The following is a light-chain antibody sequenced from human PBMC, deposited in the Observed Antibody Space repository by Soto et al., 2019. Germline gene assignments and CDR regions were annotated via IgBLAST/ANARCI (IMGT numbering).Light chain of an antibody. CDR1: NSNIGSNT. J-gene: IGLJ3*02. CDR3: AAWDDSLNGWV. CDR2: SNN. V-gene: IGLV1-44*01. Sequence: QSVLTQPPSASETPEQRVIISCSGGNSNIGSNTVNWYQQLPGTAPKLLIYSNNQRPSGVPDRFSGSKSGTSASLAISGLQSEDEADYYCAAWDDSLNGWVFGGGTKLTVL.